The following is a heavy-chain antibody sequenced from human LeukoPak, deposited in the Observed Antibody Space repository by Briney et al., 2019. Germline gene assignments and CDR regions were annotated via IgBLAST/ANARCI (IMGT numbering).Heavy chain of an antibody. D-gene: IGHD5-18*01. CDR2: IYTSGST. V-gene: IGHV4-4*07. J-gene: IGHJ4*02. Sequence: PSETLSLTCAVYGGSLSGYYWSWIRQPAGKGLEWIGRIYTSGSTNYNPSLKSRVTISVDTSKNQFSLKLSSVTAADTAVYYCARESPSGYSYGGFDYWGQGTLVTVSS. CDR1: GGSLSGYY. CDR3: ARESPSGYSYGGFDY.